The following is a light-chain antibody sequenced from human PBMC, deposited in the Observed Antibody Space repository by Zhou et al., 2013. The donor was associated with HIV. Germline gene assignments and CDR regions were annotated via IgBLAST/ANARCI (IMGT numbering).Light chain of an antibody. J-gene: IGKJ3*01. Sequence: EIVMTQSPATLSVSPGEKATLSCRASESVSSNLAWYQQKPGQAPRLLIFGASTRATGIPARFSGSGSGTEFTLTISSLQSEDFAVYYCQQYNNWPPGFTFGP. CDR3: QQYNNWPPGFT. CDR2: GAS. CDR1: ESVSSN. V-gene: IGKV3-15*01.